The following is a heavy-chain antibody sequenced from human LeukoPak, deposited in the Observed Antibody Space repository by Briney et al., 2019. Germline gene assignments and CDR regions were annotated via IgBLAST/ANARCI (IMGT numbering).Heavy chain of an antibody. J-gene: IGHJ4*02. CDR3: ARRSYGLLYFDY. D-gene: IGHD5-18*01. V-gene: IGHV4-39*01. CDR2: IYYSGST. Sequence: SETLSLTCTVSDCSISSSSYYWGWIRQPPGKGLEWIGTIYYSGSTYYNPSLKSRVTISVDTSKNQFSLKESSVTVRDTVVYYCARRSYGLLYFDYWGQGTLVTVSS. CDR1: DCSISSSSYY.